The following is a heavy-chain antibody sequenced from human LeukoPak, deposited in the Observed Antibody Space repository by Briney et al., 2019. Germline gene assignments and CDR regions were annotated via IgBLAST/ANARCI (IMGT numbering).Heavy chain of an antibody. D-gene: IGHD2-2*01. J-gene: IGHJ4*02. CDR1: GGSFSGYY. Sequence: SETLSLTCAVYGGSFSGYYWTWIRQPPGKGLEWIGEINHSGSASYHPSLKSRVTISVDTSKNQFSLKLSSVTAADTAVYYCARSRYCSSTSCYGGGYFDYWGQGTLVTVSS. CDR3: ARSRYCSSTSCYGGGYFDY. CDR2: INHSGSA. V-gene: IGHV4-34*01.